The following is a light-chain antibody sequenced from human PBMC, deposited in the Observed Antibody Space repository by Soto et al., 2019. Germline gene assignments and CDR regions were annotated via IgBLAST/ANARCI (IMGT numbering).Light chain of an antibody. CDR3: QQYNSYSGA. Sequence: DDKMRQSPSALSSYVGERVASACRASQSISSWLAWYQQKPGKAPKLLIYDASSLESGVPSRFSGSGSGTEFTLTNSSLQPDDFATYYCQQYNSYSGAFGQGTKVDI. CDR2: DAS. V-gene: IGKV1-5*01. CDR1: QSISSW. J-gene: IGKJ1*01.